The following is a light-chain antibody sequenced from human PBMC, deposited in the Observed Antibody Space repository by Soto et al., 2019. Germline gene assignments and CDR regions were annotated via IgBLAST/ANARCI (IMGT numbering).Light chain of an antibody. J-gene: IGKJ1*01. CDR3: QQYNNWQWT. V-gene: IGKV3-15*01. CDR2: GAS. Sequence: EIVMTQSPATLSVSPGERATLSCRASQSVSSNLAWYQQKPGQAPRLLIYGASTRATGIPARFSGSGSGTEFTLTIRSMQSEDFAVYYCQQYNNWQWTFGQGTKVDIK. CDR1: QSVSSN.